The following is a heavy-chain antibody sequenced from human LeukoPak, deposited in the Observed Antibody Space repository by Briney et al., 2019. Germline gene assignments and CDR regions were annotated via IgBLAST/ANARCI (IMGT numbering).Heavy chain of an antibody. V-gene: IGHV3-30*02. CDR3: ARGREGQQLVRLRSYYYMDV. J-gene: IGHJ6*03. CDR2: IRYDGNNK. CDR1: GFTFRSYG. D-gene: IGHD6-13*01. Sequence: GGSLRLSCAASGFTFRSYGMHWVRQAPGKGLEWVAFIRYDGNNKYYGDSVKGRFTISRDNAKSSLYLQMNSLRVEDTAVYYCARGREGQQLVRLRSYYYMDVWGKGTTVTVSS.